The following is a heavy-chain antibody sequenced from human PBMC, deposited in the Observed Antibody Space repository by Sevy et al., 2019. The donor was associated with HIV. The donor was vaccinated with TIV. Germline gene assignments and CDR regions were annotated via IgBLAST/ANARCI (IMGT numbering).Heavy chain of an antibody. J-gene: IGHJ6*02. CDR3: ARDGRYCSTSSCYLGYYAIDV. D-gene: IGHD2-2*01. V-gene: IGHV1-2*02. CDR1: GYTFTDYF. Sequence: ASVKVSCKASGYTFTDYFMHWVRQAPGQGLEWMGWINSNNNGTNYAQKFQGRVTMTRDTSINTAYMELRGLRYDDTAVYYCARDGRYCSTSSCYLGYYAIDVWGQGTTVTVSS. CDR2: INSNNNGT.